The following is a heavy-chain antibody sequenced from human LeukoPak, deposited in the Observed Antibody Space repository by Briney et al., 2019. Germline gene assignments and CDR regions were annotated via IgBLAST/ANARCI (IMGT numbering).Heavy chain of an antibody. Sequence: PSETLSLTCTVSGGSISSYYWSWIRQPPGKGLEWIGNIYYSGSTNYNPSLKSRVTISVDTSKNQFSLKLSSVTAADTAVYYCARQFKRLDAFDIWGQGTMVTVSS. CDR3: ARQFKRLDAFDI. CDR2: IYYSGST. J-gene: IGHJ3*02. V-gene: IGHV4-59*08. CDR1: GGSISSYY.